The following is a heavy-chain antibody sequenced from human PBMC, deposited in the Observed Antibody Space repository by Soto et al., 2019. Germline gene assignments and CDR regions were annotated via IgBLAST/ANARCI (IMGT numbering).Heavy chain of an antibody. CDR3: AKNQNLDYDILTGYLALYYYYYGMDV. V-gene: IGHV3-23*01. CDR1: GFTFSHYA. J-gene: IGHJ6*02. D-gene: IGHD3-9*01. Sequence: SLRLSFSASGFTFSHYAMSLVRQAPGQRLEWVSAISGSGGSTYYADSVKGRFTISRDNSKNTLYLQMNSLRAEDTAVYYCAKNQNLDYDILTGYLALYYYYYGMDVWGQGTTVTVSS. CDR2: ISGSGGST.